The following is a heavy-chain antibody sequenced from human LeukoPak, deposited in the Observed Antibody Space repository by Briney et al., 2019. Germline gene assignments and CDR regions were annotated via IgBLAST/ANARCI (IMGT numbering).Heavy chain of an antibody. CDR1: GYTFTGYY. V-gene: IGHV1-2*02. J-gene: IGHJ5*02. CDR3: ARDRVVVAATHWFDP. Sequence: ASVKVSCKASGYTFTGYYMHWVRQAPGQGLEWMGWINPNSGGTNYAQKFQGRVTMTRDTSISTAYVELSRLRSDDTAVYYCARDRVVVAATHWFDPWGQGTLVTVSS. D-gene: IGHD2-15*01. CDR2: INPNSGGT.